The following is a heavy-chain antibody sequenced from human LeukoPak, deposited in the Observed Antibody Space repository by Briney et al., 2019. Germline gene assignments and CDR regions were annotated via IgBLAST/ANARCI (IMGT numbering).Heavy chain of an antibody. CDR2: ISSSSSYI. CDR1: GFTFSSYE. D-gene: IGHD4-17*01. V-gene: IGHV3-21*01. Sequence: GGSLRLSCAASGFTFSSYEMNWVRQAPGKGLEWVSSISSSSSYIYYADSVKGRFTISRDNAKNSLYLQMNSLRAEDTAVYYCARARDTCGDYPFDYWGQGTLVTVSS. CDR3: ARARDTCGDYPFDY. J-gene: IGHJ4*02.